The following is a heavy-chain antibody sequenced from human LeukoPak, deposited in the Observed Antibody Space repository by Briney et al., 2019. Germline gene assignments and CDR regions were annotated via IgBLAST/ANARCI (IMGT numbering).Heavy chain of an antibody. J-gene: IGHJ3*02. D-gene: IGHD4-23*01. CDR2: ISGSGGST. V-gene: IGHV3-23*01. Sequence: GGSLRLSCAASGFTFSSYAMSWVRQAPGKGLEWVSAISGSGGSTYYADSVKGRFTISRDNSRNTLYLQTNSLRAEDTAVYYCAKDLQWRWYAFDIWGQGTMVTVSS. CDR3: AKDLQWRWYAFDI. CDR1: GFTFSSYA.